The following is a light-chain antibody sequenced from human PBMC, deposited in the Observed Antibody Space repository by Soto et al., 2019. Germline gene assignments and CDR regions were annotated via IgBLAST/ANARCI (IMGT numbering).Light chain of an antibody. V-gene: IGLV2-11*01. CDR3: CSYAGSYTLGV. CDR2: DVS. CDR1: SSDVGGYNY. Sequence: QSALTQPRSVYGSPGQSVTISCTGTSSDVGGYNYVSWYQQHPGKAPKLKIYDVSKRPSGVPDRFSGSKSGNTAFLTISGLQAEDAADYYCCSYAGSYTLGVFGTGTKLTVL. J-gene: IGLJ1*01.